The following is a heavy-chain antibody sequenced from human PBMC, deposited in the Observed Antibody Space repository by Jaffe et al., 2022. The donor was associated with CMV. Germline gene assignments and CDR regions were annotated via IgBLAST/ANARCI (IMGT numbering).Heavy chain of an antibody. Sequence: EVQLVESGGGLVQPGGSLRLSCAASGFTFSSYWMSWVRQAPGKGLEWVANIKQDGSEKYYVDSVKGRFTISRDNAKNSLYLQMNSLRAEDTAVYYCARERPGLLWGTFDYWGQGTLVTVSS. D-gene: IGHD3-10*01. V-gene: IGHV3-7*01. J-gene: IGHJ4*02. CDR2: IKQDGSEK. CDR1: GFTFSSYW. CDR3: ARERPGLLWGTFDY.